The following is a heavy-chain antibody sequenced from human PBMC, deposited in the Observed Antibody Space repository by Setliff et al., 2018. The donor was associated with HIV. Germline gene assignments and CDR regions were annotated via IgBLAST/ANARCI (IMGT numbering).Heavy chain of an antibody. CDR2: IHPSGNT. CDR1: GGTFSGHY. CDR3: ARGLDSAKIHY. J-gene: IGHJ4*02. D-gene: IGHD6-25*01. Sequence: TLSLTCAVYGGTFSGHYWSWIRQPPGQGLDWIGEIHPSGNTYYNPSLQSRVTISVDTSKNQFSLNLSSVTAADTAVYYCARGLDSAKIHYWGQGTLVTVSS. V-gene: IGHV4-34*01.